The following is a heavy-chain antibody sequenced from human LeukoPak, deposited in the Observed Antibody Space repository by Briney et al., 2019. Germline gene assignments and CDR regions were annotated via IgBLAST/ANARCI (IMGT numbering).Heavy chain of an antibody. V-gene: IGHV3-9*01. J-gene: IGHJ5*02. CDR3: AKGRAAASYNWFDP. Sequence: GRSLRLSCAASGFTFDDYAMHWVRQAPGKGLEWVSGISWNSGSIGYADSVKGRFTIFRDNAKNSLYLQMNSLRAEDTALYYCAKGRAAASYNWFDPWGQGTLVTVSS. CDR1: GFTFDDYA. D-gene: IGHD6-13*01. CDR2: ISWNSGSI.